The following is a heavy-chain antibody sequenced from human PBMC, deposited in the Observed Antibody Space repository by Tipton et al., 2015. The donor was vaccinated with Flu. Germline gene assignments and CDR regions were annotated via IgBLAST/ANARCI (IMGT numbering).Heavy chain of an antibody. D-gene: IGHD6-13*01. CDR1: GWSFSGYY. Sequence: LRLSCAVYGWSFSGYYWTWLRQPPGKGLEWIAEINHSGSTNHNPSLKSRVTISVDTSKNQVSLRLRSMTAADTAVYYCARDLGIRGEKLGYFDYWGQGSLVTVSS. J-gene: IGHJ4*02. V-gene: IGHV4-34*01. CDR3: ARDLGIRGEKLGYFDY. CDR2: INHSGST.